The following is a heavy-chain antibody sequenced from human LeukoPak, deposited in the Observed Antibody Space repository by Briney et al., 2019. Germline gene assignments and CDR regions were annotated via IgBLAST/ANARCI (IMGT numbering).Heavy chain of an antibody. CDR1: GGSISSYY. D-gene: IGHD3-22*01. CDR3: ARDSYDSSGYYFRYFDY. CDR2: IYYSGST. Sequence: SETLSLTCTVSGGSISSYYWSWIRQPPGKGLEWIGYIYYSGSTDYNPSLKSRVTISVDTSKNQFSLKLSSVTAADTAVYYCARDSYDSSGYYFRYFDYWGQGTLVTVSS. J-gene: IGHJ4*02. V-gene: IGHV4-59*01.